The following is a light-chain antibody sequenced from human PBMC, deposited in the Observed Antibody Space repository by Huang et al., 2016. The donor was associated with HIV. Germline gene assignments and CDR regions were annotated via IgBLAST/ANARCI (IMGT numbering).Light chain of an antibody. CDR2: GAS. V-gene: IGKV3-15*01. Sequence: EIVMTQSPATLSVSPGERATLSCRASQNINSHLVWYQQKPGQAPRLLIYGASTRATGVPARFRGSGSGTEFTLTISSLQSEDFAVYYCQQYNDWPPLLTFGGGTKVET. CDR3: QQYNDWPPLLT. CDR1: QNINSH. J-gene: IGKJ4*01.